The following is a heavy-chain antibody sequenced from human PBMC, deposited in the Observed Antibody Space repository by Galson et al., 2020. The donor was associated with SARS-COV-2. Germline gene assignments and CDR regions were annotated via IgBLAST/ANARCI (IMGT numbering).Heavy chain of an antibody. D-gene: IGHD1-26*01. J-gene: IGHJ4*02. V-gene: IGHV3-9*01. CDR1: GFTFDDYA. CDR3: AKDMYPRWVLLSFDY. Sequence: SLKISCAASGFTFDDYAMHWVRQAPGKGLEWVSGISWKSGSIAYADSVKGRFAISRDNAKNSLYLQMNSLRAEDTALYYCAKDMYPRWVLLSFDYWGQGTLVPGSS. CDR2: ISWKSGSI.